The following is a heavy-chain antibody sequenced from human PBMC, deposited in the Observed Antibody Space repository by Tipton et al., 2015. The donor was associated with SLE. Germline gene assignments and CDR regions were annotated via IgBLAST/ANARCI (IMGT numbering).Heavy chain of an antibody. Sequence: GSLRLSCAASGFSFRDYEMNWLRQAPGKGLEWVSYISGGGGTVYYADSVKGRFTVSRDNAENSLYLQMNSLRAEDTAVYYCAEDHGATGYWGQGSLVTVSS. CDR2: ISGGGGTV. D-gene: IGHD1-14*01. V-gene: IGHV3-48*03. CDR3: AEDHGATGY. J-gene: IGHJ4*02. CDR1: GFSFRDYE.